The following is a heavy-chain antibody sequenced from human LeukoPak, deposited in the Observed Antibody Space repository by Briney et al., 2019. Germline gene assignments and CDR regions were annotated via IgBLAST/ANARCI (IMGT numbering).Heavy chain of an antibody. CDR2: INPNSGGT. CDR3: ARAFGLGELSPDY. Sequence: ASVKVSCNASGYTFTGCYMHWVRQAPGQGLEWIGWINPNSGGTNYAQKFQGRVTMTRDTSISTAYMELSRLRSDDTAVYYCARAFGLGELSPDYWGQGTLVTVSS. CDR1: GYTFTGCY. V-gene: IGHV1-2*02. J-gene: IGHJ4*02. D-gene: IGHD3-16*02.